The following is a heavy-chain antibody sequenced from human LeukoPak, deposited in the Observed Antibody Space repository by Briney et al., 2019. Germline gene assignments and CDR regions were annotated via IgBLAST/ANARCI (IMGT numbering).Heavy chain of an antibody. CDR3: ARDLATSGYIPTVFDY. CDR2: ISYDGSNK. Sequence: SGGSLRLSCAASGFTFRSYAMHWVRQAPGRGLEWVAVISYDGSNKYYADSVKGRFTISRDNSKNTLYLQMNSLRAEDTAVYYCARDLATSGYIPTVFDYWGQGTLVTVSS. J-gene: IGHJ4*02. CDR1: GFTFRSYA. V-gene: IGHV3-30*04. D-gene: IGHD3-22*01.